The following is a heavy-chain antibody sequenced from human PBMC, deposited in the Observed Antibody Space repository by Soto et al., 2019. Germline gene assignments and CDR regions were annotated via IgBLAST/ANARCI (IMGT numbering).Heavy chain of an antibody. CDR2: IHRSGGAK. V-gene: IGHV3-23*01. CDR1: GFTFSDYD. Sequence: GGSLRLSCAASGFTFSDYDMNWVRQAPGKGLEWVSGIHRSGGAKYYADSGKGRVTISRDNSKNMLWLQMNSLTADDTAVYYCAKCGVADLHNDYWGQGTLVTVSS. J-gene: IGHJ4*02. CDR3: AKCGVADLHNDY. D-gene: IGHD1-26*01.